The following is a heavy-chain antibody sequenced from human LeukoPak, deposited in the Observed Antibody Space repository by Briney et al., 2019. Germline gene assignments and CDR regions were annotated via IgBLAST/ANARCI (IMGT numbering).Heavy chain of an antibody. Sequence: PGGSLRLSCAASGFTFSNYGMHWVRQAPGKGLEWVAVIWYDGSNKYYADSVKGRFTISRDNSKNTLYLQMNSLRAEDTAVYYCAKDLAYSSGWYDAFDIWGQGTMVTVSS. CDR3: AKDLAYSSGWYDAFDI. D-gene: IGHD6-19*01. J-gene: IGHJ3*02. V-gene: IGHV3-33*06. CDR1: GFTFSNYG. CDR2: IWYDGSNK.